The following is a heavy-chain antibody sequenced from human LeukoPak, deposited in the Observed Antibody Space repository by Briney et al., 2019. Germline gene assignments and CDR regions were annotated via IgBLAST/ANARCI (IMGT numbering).Heavy chain of an antibody. CDR2: INHSGST. CDR1: GGSFSGYY. J-gene: IGHJ6*03. V-gene: IGHV4-34*01. Sequence: SETLSLTCAVYGGSFSGYYWSWIRQPPGKGLEWIGEINHSGSTNYNPSLKSRVTISVDTSKNQFSLKLSSVTAADTAVYYCAREGSGIFGVVIIHNYYYYMDVWGKGTTVTVSS. D-gene: IGHD3-3*01. CDR3: AREGSGIFGVVIIHNYYYYMDV.